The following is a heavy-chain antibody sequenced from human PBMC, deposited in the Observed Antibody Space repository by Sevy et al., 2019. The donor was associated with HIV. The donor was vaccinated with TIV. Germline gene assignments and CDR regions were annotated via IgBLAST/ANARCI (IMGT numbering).Heavy chain of an antibody. CDR1: GFTFSSYA. CDR3: ARDYSNYGYYYDGMDV. V-gene: IGHV3-30*04. CDR2: ISYDGSNK. J-gene: IGHJ6*02. D-gene: IGHD4-4*01. Sequence: GGSLRLSCAASGFTFSSYAMHWVRQAPGKGLEWVAVISYDGSNKYYADSVKGRFTISRDNSRNTLYLQMNSLRAEDTAVYYCARDYSNYGYYYDGMDVWGQGTTVTVSS.